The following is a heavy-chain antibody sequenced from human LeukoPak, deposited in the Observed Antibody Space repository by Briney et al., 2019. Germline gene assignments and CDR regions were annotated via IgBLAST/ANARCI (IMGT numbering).Heavy chain of an antibody. CDR2: INPNSGVT. CDR1: GYTFTCYH. D-gene: IGHD3-10*01. J-gene: IGHJ6*02. V-gene: IGHV1-2*06. CDR3: ARDRSGILGYYYHGMDV. Sequence: ASVKVSCKASGYTFTCYHVHWVRQAPGQGLEWVGRINPNSGVTNYAQKFQGRVTMTRHTSITTAHMELSRLRSDDTAVYYCARDRSGILGYYYHGMDVWGQGTTVTVSS.